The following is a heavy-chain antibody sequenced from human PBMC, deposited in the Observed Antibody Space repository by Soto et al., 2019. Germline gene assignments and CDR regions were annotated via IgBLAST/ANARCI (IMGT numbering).Heavy chain of an antibody. V-gene: IGHV3-23*04. CDR2: ISGGGSTT. CDR3: ATGRCGSRSIAPRVDF. J-gene: IGHJ4*02. D-gene: IGHD3-10*01. Sequence: EVQLVESGGGLVQPGGSLRLSCAASGFTFNNYAMNWVRQAPGKGLEWVSAISGGGSTTFYADSVKGRFTFSRDGSKNTIYQQKSSLRAQNTTLYSDATGRCGSRSIAPRVDFWGQGTLVTVSS. CDR1: GFTFNNYA.